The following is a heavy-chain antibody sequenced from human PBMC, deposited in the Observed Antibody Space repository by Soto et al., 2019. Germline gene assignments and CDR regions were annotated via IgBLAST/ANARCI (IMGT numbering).Heavy chain of an antibody. V-gene: IGHV4-39*01. J-gene: IGHJ4*02. CDR2: IYYNGNT. D-gene: IGHD1-1*01. CDR3: ARHGPLSNNWNQLDY. Sequence: QLQLQESGPGLVKPSETLSLTCTVSGGSISSSPYYWGWIRQPPGKGLEWIGNIYYNGNTFYNPSLKSRVTISVDTSKTQFSLKLSCVTAADTAVYYCARHGPLSNNWNQLDYWGQGTLVTVSS. CDR1: GGSISSSPYY.